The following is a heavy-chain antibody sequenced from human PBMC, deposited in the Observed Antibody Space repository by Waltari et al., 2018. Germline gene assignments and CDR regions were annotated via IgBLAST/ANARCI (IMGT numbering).Heavy chain of an antibody. CDR3: ARVGPRTTGTTGEAGSFDY. J-gene: IGHJ4*02. CDR2: IIPSFGKA. CDR1: GGTFSSYA. D-gene: IGHD1-1*01. Sequence: QVQLVQSGAEVKKPGSSVKVSCKASGGTFSSYAISWVRQAPGQGLEWMGGIIPSFGKANYEQNVQGRGTMTADESTSTAYMELSSLRSEDTAVYYCARVGPRTTGTTGEAGSFDYWGQGTLVTVSS. V-gene: IGHV1-69*01.